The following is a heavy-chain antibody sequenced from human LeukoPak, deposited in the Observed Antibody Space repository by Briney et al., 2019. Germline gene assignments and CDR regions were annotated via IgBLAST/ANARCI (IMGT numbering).Heavy chain of an antibody. Sequence: GGSLRLSYAASGFTFSSYAMSWVRQAPGNGLEWVSAISDSGGSTYYADSVKGRFTISRDNPKNTLYLQMNSLRAEDTAVYYCAKDLTTLTTFFDYWGQGTLVTVSS. V-gene: IGHV3-23*01. D-gene: IGHD4-17*01. CDR3: AKDLTTLTTFFDY. J-gene: IGHJ4*02. CDR2: ISDSGGST. CDR1: GFTFSSYA.